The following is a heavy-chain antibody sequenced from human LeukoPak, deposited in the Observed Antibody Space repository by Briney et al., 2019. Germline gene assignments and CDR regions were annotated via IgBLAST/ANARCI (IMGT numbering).Heavy chain of an antibody. Sequence: ASVKVSCKASGYTFTSYDINWVRQATGQGLEWMGWMNPNSGNTGYAQKFQGRVTITRNTSISTAYMELSSLRSEDTAVYYCARDIVGATTFFDYWGQGTLVTVSS. J-gene: IGHJ4*02. CDR2: MNPNSGNT. V-gene: IGHV1-8*03. D-gene: IGHD1-26*01. CDR3: ARDIVGATTFFDY. CDR1: GYTFTSYD.